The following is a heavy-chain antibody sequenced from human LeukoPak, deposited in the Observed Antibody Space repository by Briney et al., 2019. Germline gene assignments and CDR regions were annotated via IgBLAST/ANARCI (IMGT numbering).Heavy chain of an antibody. J-gene: IGHJ4*02. CDR3: ARWGLMVTNY. Sequence: GGSLRLSCAASGFTFSSSAMHWVRQAPGKGLEWVAVISYDESNKYYADSVKGRFTISRDNSKNTLYLQMNSLRAEDTAVYYCARWGLMVTNYWGQGTLVTVSS. D-gene: IGHD5-18*01. CDR2: ISYDESNK. V-gene: IGHV3-30*04. CDR1: GFTFSSSA.